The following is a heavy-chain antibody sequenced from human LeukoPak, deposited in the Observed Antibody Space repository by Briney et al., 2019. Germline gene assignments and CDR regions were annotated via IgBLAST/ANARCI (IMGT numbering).Heavy chain of an antibody. D-gene: IGHD3-10*01. V-gene: IGHV4-31*03. J-gene: IGHJ6*02. CDR3: ARHRYGSGSYYKFYYGMDV. Sequence: SSETLSLTCTVSGGSISSGGYYWSWIRQHPGKGLEWIGYIYYSGSTYYNPSLKSRVTISVDTSKNQFPLKLSSVTAADTAVYYCARHRYGSGSYYKFYYGMDVWGQGTTVTVSS. CDR1: GGSISSGGYY. CDR2: IYYSGST.